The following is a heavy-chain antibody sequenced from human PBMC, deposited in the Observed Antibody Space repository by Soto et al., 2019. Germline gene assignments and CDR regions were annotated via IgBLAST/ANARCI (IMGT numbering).Heavy chain of an antibody. D-gene: IGHD3-10*01. CDR3: SRQSGSYGSGGGDRFDS. Sequence: EVQLVQSGAEVKKSGESLKISCKGFGSTFTHFWIGWVRQRPGKGLEWMGIIYPADSDTKYSPSFQGRVTMSADESITPVYLQWRMLKGSDTAMDYCSRQSGSYGSGGGDRFDSWGQGTLVTVSS. CDR2: IYPADSDT. CDR1: GSTFTHFW. J-gene: IGHJ5*01. V-gene: IGHV5-51*01.